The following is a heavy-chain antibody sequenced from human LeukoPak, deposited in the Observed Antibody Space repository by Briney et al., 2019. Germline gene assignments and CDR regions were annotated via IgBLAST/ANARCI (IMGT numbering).Heavy chain of an antibody. CDR3: AKDRATVFYFDY. D-gene: IGHD4-17*01. CDR2: ISYDGSNK. CDR1: GFTFSSYG. J-gene: IGHJ4*02. Sequence: GGPLRLSCAASGFTFSSYGMHWVRQAPGKGLEWVAVISYDGSNKYYADSVKGRFTISRDNSKNTLYLQMNSLRAEDTAVYYCAKDRATVFYFDYWGQGTLVTVSS. V-gene: IGHV3-30*18.